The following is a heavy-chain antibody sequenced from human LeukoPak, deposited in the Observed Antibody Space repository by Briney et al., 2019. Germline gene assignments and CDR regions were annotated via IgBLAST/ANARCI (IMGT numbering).Heavy chain of an antibody. J-gene: IGHJ6*02. D-gene: IGHD2-15*01. V-gene: IGHV3-43*02. CDR3: ARRRAGGTGRNYYYYGMDV. Sequence: PGGSLRLSCVASGFNFDDCAMHWVRQAPGKGLEWVCLISGDGGDTYYADSVKGRFTISRDNSKNSLYLQMHSLRSEDTAVYYCARRRAGGTGRNYYYYGMDVWGQGTTVTVSS. CDR1: GFNFDDCA. CDR2: ISGDGGDT.